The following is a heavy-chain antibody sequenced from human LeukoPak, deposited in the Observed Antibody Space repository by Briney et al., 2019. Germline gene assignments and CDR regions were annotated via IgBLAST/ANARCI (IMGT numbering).Heavy chain of an antibody. CDR3: ARDAGCTWGFDD. CDR1: GYTFTSHG. V-gene: IGHV1-18*01. J-gene: IGHJ4*02. Sequence: ASVKVSCKASGYTFTSHGLSWAGQARGQGLEWMGWISIYSGNTNYAQKFQDRISMTTDTSTSTAYMELRSLKSDDTAVYYCARDAGCTWGFDDWGQGATVTVSS. D-gene: IGHD7-27*01. CDR2: ISIYSGNT.